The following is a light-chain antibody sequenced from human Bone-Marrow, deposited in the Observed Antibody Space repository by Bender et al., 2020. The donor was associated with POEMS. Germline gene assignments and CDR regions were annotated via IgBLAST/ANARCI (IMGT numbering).Light chain of an antibody. V-gene: IGLV2-8*01. J-gene: IGLJ3*02. CDR3: AAWDDSLSGWV. CDR2: EVT. Sequence: QSALTQPPSASGSPGQSVTISCTGTSSDVGGYNYVSWYQHHPGKAPKLMIYEVTARPSGVPDRFSGSKSGNTASLTVSGLQAEDEADYDCAAWDDSLSGWVFGGGTKLTVL. CDR1: SSDVGGYNY.